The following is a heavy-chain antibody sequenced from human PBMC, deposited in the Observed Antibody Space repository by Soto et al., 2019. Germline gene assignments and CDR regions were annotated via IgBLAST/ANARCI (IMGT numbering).Heavy chain of an antibody. D-gene: IGHD3-10*01. CDR3: ARDRGDAYNHFDY. V-gene: IGHV1-3*01. CDR2: INAGNGNT. J-gene: IGHJ4*02. Sequence: ASVKVSCKASGYTFTNYAMNWVRQAPGQRLEWMGWINAGNGNTKYSQKFQGRVTITRDTSASTAYMDLSSLRSEDTAVYYCARDRGDAYNHFDYWGQGTLVTVS. CDR1: GYTFTNYA.